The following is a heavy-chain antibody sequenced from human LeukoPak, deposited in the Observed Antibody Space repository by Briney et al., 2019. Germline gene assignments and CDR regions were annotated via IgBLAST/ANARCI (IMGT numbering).Heavy chain of an antibody. CDR2: ISRGGFEI. CDR1: GCTFDTYE. V-gene: IGHV3-48*03. CDR3: AKGGSQGDCSFGTCYGDY. Sequence: GGSLRLSCVGCGCTFDTYEMNWVGQPPGKGLEWLAFISRGGFEIHYAASVEGRFTISRDDAKNTLYLQMTSLRDEDTAVYYCAKGGSQGDCSFGTCYGDYWGQGTLVTVSS. D-gene: IGHD2-15*01. J-gene: IGHJ4*02.